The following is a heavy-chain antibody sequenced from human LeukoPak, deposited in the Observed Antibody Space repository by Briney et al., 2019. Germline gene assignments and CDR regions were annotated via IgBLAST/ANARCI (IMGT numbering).Heavy chain of an antibody. CDR2: INHSGST. CDR1: GGSFSGYY. J-gene: IGHJ4*02. D-gene: IGHD6-13*01. CDR3: ARTYSSSWYGIDY. Sequence: PSETLSLTCAVYGGSFSGYYWSWIRQPPGKGLEWIGEINHSGSTNYNPSLESRVTISVDTSKNQFSLKLSSVTAADTAVYYCARTYSSSWYGIDYWGQGTLVTVSS. V-gene: IGHV4-34*01.